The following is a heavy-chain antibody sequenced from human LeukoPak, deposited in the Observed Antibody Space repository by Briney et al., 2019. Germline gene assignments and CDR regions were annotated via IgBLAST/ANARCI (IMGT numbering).Heavy chain of an antibody. V-gene: IGHV3-7*01. Sequence: GGSLRLSCAASGFTFSSYWMSWVRQAPGEGLEWVSNIKQDGREKYYVDSVKGGCTVSRDKAKSSLYLQMTSLRAEDTAVYYCARESPPQYSYDSSSYLGPMDAFDIWGQGTMVTVSS. D-gene: IGHD3-22*01. J-gene: IGHJ3*02. CDR2: IKQDGREK. CDR1: GFTFSSYW. CDR3: ARESPPQYSYDSSSYLGPMDAFDI.